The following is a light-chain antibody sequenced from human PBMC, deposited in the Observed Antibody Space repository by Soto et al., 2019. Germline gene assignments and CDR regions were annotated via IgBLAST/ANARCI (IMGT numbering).Light chain of an antibody. Sequence: EIVMTQSPATLSVSPGERATVSCRASQSVGSGLSWYQQKPGQAPRLLIYGASTRATGIPARFSGSGSGTEFTLTISSLQSEDYAVYYCQQYNNWPPYTFGQGTKVDIK. CDR3: QQYNNWPPYT. V-gene: IGKV3-15*01. CDR2: GAS. J-gene: IGKJ2*01. CDR1: QSVGSG.